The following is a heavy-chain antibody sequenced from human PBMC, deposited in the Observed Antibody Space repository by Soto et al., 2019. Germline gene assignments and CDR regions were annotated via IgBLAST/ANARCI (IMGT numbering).Heavy chain of an antibody. CDR1: GFTFSSYS. CDR2: ISSSSSTI. J-gene: IGHJ6*02. D-gene: IGHD3-9*01. V-gene: IGHV3-48*02. Sequence: GGSLRLSCAASGFTFSSYSMNWVRQAPGKGLEWVSCISSSSSTIYYADSVKGRFTISRDNAKNSLYVQMNSLRDEDTAVYYCARPHAATYILTGYYTQAHGMDVWGQGTTVTVSS. CDR3: ARPHAATYILTGYYTQAHGMDV.